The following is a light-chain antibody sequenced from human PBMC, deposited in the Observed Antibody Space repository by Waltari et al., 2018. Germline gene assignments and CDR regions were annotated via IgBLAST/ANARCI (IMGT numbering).Light chain of an antibody. CDR1: KLGDKY. Sequence: SYELTQPPSVSVSPGQTASITCSGDKLGDKYACWYQQKPGQSPVLVIYQASKRPSGIPERFSGSNSGNTATLTISGTQAMDEADYYCRAWDSSLWVFGGGTKLTVL. V-gene: IGLV3-1*01. J-gene: IGLJ3*02. CDR2: QAS. CDR3: RAWDSSLWV.